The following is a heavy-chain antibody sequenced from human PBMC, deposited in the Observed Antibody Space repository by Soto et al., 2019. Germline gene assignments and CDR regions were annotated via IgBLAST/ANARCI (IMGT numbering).Heavy chain of an antibody. Sequence: QVQLQESGPGLVKPSETLSLTCTVSGGSISSYYWSWIRQPPGKGLEWIGYIYYSGSTNYNPSLKSRVTISVDTSKNQFSLKLSSVTAADTAVYYCARDRAGYSSSWYNWFDPWGQGTLVTVSS. CDR1: GGSISSYY. CDR2: IYYSGST. CDR3: ARDRAGYSSSWYNWFDP. V-gene: IGHV4-59*01. D-gene: IGHD6-13*01. J-gene: IGHJ5*02.